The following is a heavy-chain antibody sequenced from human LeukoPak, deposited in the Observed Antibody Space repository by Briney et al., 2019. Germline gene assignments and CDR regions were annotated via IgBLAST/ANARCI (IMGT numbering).Heavy chain of an antibody. J-gene: IGHJ4*02. V-gene: IGHV1-24*01. CDR2: FDPEDGET. D-gene: IGHD3-10*01. CDR1: GYTLTELS. CDR3: ATAYYYGSGSYYNPLDY. Sequence: ASVKVSCKVSGYTLTELSMHWVRQAPGKGLERMGGFDPEDGETIYAQKFQGRVTMTEDTSTDTAYMELSSLRSEDTAVYYCATAYYYGSGSYYNPLDYWGQGTLVTVSS.